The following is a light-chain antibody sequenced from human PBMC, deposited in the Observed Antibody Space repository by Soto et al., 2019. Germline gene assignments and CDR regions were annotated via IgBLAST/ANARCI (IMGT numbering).Light chain of an antibody. V-gene: IGKV1-27*01. CDR1: QGISNY. CDR2: AAS. CDR3: QKYYSALWT. J-gene: IGKJ1*01. Sequence: DIQMTQSPSSLSASVGDRVTISCRASQGISNYLAWYQQKPGKVPRLLIYAASTLQSGVPSRFSGSGSGTDFTLTISSLQTEDVATYYCQKYYSALWTFGQGTKVDIK.